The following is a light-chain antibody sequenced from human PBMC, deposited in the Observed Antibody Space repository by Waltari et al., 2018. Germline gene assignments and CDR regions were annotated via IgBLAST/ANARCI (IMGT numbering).Light chain of an antibody. CDR3: SSYAGSHYWV. CDR2: ELS. Sequence: QYALTQPPAASGSPGQSVTISCTGTGSDVGKYDYVSWYQQHPGKAPKLMIYELSKRPSGVPDRFSGSKSGNAASLTVSGLQAEEEADYYCSSYAGSHYWVFGGGTKLTVL. V-gene: IGLV2-8*01. J-gene: IGLJ3*02. CDR1: GSDVGKYDY.